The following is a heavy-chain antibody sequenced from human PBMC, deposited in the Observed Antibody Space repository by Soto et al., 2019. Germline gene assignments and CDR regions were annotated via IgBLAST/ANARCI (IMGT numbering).Heavy chain of an antibody. CDR2: IYWDDDK. J-gene: IGHJ6*02. Sequence: SGPTLVNPTQTLTLTCTFSGFSLSTSGLGVGWIRQPPGKALEWLALIYWDDDKRYSPSLKSRLTITKDTSKNQVVLTMTNMEPVDTAKYFFVFKDILFVTIARWGGCMDVWGQGTTVTVSS. CDR1: GFSLSTSGLG. D-gene: IGHD3-9*01. CDR3: VFKDILFVTIARWGGCMDV. V-gene: IGHV2-5*02.